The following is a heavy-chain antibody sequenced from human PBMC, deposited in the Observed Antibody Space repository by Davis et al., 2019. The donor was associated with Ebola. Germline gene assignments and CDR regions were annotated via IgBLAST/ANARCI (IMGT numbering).Heavy chain of an antibody. CDR1: GGSFSVYY. J-gene: IGHJ6*02. CDR2: INHSGST. D-gene: IGHD4-23*01. CDR3: ARISSLRWRYLYGMDV. Sequence: MPSETLSLTRAVYGGSFSVYYWSWIRQPPGKGLEWIGEINHSGSTNYNPSLKSRVTISVDTSKNQFSLKLSSVTAADTAVYYCARISSLRWRYLYGMDVWGQGTTVTVSS. V-gene: IGHV4-34*01.